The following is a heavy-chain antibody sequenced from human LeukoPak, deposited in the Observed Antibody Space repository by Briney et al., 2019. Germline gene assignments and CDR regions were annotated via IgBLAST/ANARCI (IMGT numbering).Heavy chain of an antibody. Sequence: GSLRPSCAASGFTFSSYAMSWVRQAPGKGLEWIGEIHHDGRINYNPSLKSRVTLSVDKSKNQFSLRLNSVTAADTAMYYCARSHDHLWGNYPDCWGQGTLVTVSS. V-gene: IGHV4-4*02. J-gene: IGHJ4*02. CDR3: ARSHDHLWGNYPDC. CDR2: IHHDGRI. CDR1: GFTFSSYA. D-gene: IGHD3-16*02.